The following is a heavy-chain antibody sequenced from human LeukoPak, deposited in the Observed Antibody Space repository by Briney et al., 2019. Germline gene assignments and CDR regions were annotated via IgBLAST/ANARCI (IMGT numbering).Heavy chain of an antibody. D-gene: IGHD6-6*01. Sequence: SETLSLTCTVSGGSMSGFFWTWIRQPPGRELEWIGSIYYSGSSTKYNPFLKSRVTISVDTSKSQFSLNLDSATAADTAVYYCARGGAARTYYYYYMDVWGKGTTVTVSS. CDR2: IYYSGSST. CDR1: GGSMSGFF. J-gene: IGHJ6*03. V-gene: IGHV4-59*12. CDR3: ARGGAARTYYYYYMDV.